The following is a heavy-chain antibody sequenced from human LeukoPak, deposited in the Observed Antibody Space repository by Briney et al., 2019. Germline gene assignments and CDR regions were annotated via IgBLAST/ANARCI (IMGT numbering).Heavy chain of an antibody. CDR2: INPKSGDT. CDR1: EYTFTGYY. CDR3: ARDPGTAHFDY. D-gene: IGHD1-7*01. Sequence: ASVKVSCKASEYTFTGYYIHWVRQAPGQGLEWMGRINPKSGDTNYAQKFQGRVTMTRDTSISAAYMELSRLRSDDTAVYYCARDPGTAHFDYWGQGTLVTVSS. V-gene: IGHV1-2*06. J-gene: IGHJ4*02.